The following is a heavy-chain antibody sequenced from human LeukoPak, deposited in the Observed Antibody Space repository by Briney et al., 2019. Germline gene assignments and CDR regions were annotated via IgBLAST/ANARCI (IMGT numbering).Heavy chain of an antibody. CDR2: IRSKANSYAT. CDR1: GFTFSGSA. D-gene: IGHD1-26*01. V-gene: IGHV3-73*01. CDR3: TRQVGATRTDY. J-gene: IGHJ4*02. Sequence: PGGSLRLSCAASGFTFSGSAMHWVRQASGTGLEWVGRIRSKANSYATAYAASVKGRFTISRDDSKNTAYLQMNSLKTEDTAVYYCTRQVGATRTDYWGQGTLVTVSS.